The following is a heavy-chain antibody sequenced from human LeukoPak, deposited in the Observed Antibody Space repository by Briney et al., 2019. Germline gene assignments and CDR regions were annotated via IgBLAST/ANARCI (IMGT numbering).Heavy chain of an antibody. J-gene: IGHJ4*02. V-gene: IGHV3-23*01. Sequence: PGGSLRLSCAASGFTFSSYAMSWVRQAPGKGLEWVSVISGSGGSTYYTDSVKGRFTISRDNSKNTLYLQMNSLRAEDTAVYYCAKGVGYYGSGSSPDYWGQGTLVTVSS. CDR3: AKGVGYYGSGSSPDY. CDR2: ISGSGGST. D-gene: IGHD3-10*01. CDR1: GFTFSSYA.